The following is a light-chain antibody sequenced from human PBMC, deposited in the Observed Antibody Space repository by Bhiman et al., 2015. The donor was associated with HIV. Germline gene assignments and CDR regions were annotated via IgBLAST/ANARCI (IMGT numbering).Light chain of an antibody. Sequence: LTQPPSVSVSPGQTASVTCSGDKLGDKYASWYQQHPGKAPKLMIYEVTKRPSGVSNRFSGSKSGNTASLTISGLQAEDEADYYCCSYAGSSTYVFGTGTRVTVL. V-gene: IGLV2-23*02. J-gene: IGLJ1*01. CDR3: CSYAGSSTYV. CDR2: EVT. CDR1: DKLGDKY.